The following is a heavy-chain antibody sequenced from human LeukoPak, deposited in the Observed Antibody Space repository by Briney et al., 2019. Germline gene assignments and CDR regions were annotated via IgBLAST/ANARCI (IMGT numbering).Heavy chain of an antibody. V-gene: IGHV3-13*01. CDR2: IGTAGDT. D-gene: IGHD3-10*01. Sequence: GGSLRLSCVASGFTFSNYAMTWVRQAPGKGLEWVSAIGTAGDTYYPGSVKGRFTISRENAKNSLYLQMNSLRAGDTAVYYCARASYRGGNYYFDYWGQGTLVTVSS. J-gene: IGHJ4*02. CDR3: ARASYRGGNYYFDY. CDR1: GFTFSNYA.